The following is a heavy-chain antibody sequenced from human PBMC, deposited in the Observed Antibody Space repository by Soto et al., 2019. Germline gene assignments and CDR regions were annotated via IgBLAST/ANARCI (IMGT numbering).Heavy chain of an antibody. Sequence: QITLKESGPTLVKPTQTLTLTCTFSGFSLSARGVGVGWIRQPPGKALEWLALIYWNNDQHYSPSLRSRLTITKATSKNQVVLTMTNMDPVDTATYYCARWGFSGYNNNYWGQGTLVTVSS. V-gene: IGHV2-5*01. D-gene: IGHD5-12*01. J-gene: IGHJ4*02. CDR3: ARWGFSGYNNNY. CDR1: GFSLSARGVG. CDR2: IYWNNDQ.